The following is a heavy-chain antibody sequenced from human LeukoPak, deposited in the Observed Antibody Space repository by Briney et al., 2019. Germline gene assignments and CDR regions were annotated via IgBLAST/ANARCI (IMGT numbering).Heavy chain of an antibody. J-gene: IGHJ3*02. V-gene: IGHV3-7*04. D-gene: IGHD6-19*01. Sequence: PGGSLRLSCAASGFPFRSYWLSWVRQAPGKGLEWVATMNQDGSERYYVTSVRGRFTISRDNAQDSLFLRMNSLRAEDTAVYYCARVVTWLERAFDIWGQGTTVTVSS. CDR1: GFPFRSYW. CDR3: ARVVTWLERAFDI. CDR2: MNQDGSER.